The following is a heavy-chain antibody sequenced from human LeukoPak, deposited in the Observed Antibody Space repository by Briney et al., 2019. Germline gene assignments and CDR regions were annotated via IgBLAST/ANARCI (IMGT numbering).Heavy chain of an antibody. CDR3: ARDLDIAVSGQSDY. Sequence: SPGGSLRLSCAASGFMFSRYNMNWVRQAPGKGLEWVSSISTTSSYIYYADSVKGRFTISRDNAKNSLYLQMNSLRAEDTAVYYCARDLDIAVSGQSDYWGQGTLVTVSS. J-gene: IGHJ4*02. D-gene: IGHD6-19*01. V-gene: IGHV3-21*01. CDR2: ISTTSSYI. CDR1: GFMFSRYN.